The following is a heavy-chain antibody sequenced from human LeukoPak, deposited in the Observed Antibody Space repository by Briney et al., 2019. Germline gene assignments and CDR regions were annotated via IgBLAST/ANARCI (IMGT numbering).Heavy chain of an antibody. J-gene: IGHJ4*02. Sequence: SVKVSCKASGGTFSSYAISWVRQAPGQGLEWMGRIIPILGIANYAQKFQGRVTITADKSTSTAYMELSSLRSEDTAVYYCARAEPDGLYDFWSGYYIGGGLDYWGQGTLVTVSS. CDR2: IIPILGIA. D-gene: IGHD3-3*01. CDR3: ARAEPDGLYDFWSGYYIGGGLDY. V-gene: IGHV1-69*04. CDR1: GGTFSSYA.